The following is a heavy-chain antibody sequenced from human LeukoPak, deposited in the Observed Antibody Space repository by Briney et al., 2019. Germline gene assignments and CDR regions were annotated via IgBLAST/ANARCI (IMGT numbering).Heavy chain of an antibody. CDR2: FYSGGKT. J-gene: IGHJ6*03. CDR3: ARSRQVAKNYYFYYYMDV. Sequence: SETLSLTCTVSGGSISTIFYSWGWIRQPPAKGLEWIVNFYSGGKTCYNPSLKSRVTMSADTAKNQFSLKLSSVTAADTAVYYCARSRQVAKNYYFYYYMDVWGKGTTVTVSS. V-gene: IGHV4-39*01. CDR1: GGSISTIFYS. D-gene: IGHD1-1*01.